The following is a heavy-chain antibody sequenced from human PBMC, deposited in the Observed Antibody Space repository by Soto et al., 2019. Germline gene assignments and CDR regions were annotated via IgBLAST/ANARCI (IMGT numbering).Heavy chain of an antibody. Sequence: SVKVSCKASGGTFSSYAISWVRQAPGQGLEWMGGIIPIFGTANYVQKFQGRVTITADESTSTAYMELSSLSSEDTAVYYCAREYDYVWGSSRYNNNYFDYWGQGTLVTVSS. V-gene: IGHV1-69*13. CDR1: GGTFSSYA. J-gene: IGHJ4*02. CDR3: AREYDYVWGSSRYNNNYFDY. D-gene: IGHD3-16*02. CDR2: IIPIFGTA.